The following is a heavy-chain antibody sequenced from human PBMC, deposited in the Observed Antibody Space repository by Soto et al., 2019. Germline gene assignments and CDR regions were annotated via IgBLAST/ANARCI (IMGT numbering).Heavy chain of an antibody. J-gene: IGHJ4*02. CDR3: VKRRGAGGHFDY. V-gene: IGHV3-23*01. CDR1: GFTFSSYA. D-gene: IGHD2-15*01. CDR2: VSIGGST. Sequence: DVQLLESGGGLVQPEGSLRLSCAASGFTFSSYAMGWARQGPGKGLEWVAVVSIGGSTHYADSVRGRFTISRDNSKNTLSLQMNSLTAEDTAVYFCVKRRGAGGHFDYWGQGALVTVSS.